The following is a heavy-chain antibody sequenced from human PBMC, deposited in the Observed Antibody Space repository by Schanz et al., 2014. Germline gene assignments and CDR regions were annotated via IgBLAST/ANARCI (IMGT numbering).Heavy chain of an antibody. CDR2: VTHGGYT. D-gene: IGHD1-7*01. J-gene: IGHJ4*02. CDR3: ATWSGTRLFHN. CDR1: GGSFSGYW. V-gene: IGHV4-34*01. Sequence: QVQLQQWGAGLLKPSETLSLTCAFSGGSFSGYWWTWVRQSPGKGLEWIGEVTHGGYTNYNPSRKSRVTVSVDMAKRPCSLRLAVVTAADTAAYYCATWSGTRLFHNWGQGTLVTVSS.